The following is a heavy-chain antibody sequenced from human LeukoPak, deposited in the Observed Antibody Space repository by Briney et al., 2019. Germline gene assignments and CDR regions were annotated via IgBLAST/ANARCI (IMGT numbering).Heavy chain of an antibody. CDR2: IYPGDSDT. Sequence: GEALKISCKGSGYSFISYWIGWVRQMPGKGLEWMGIIYPGDSDTRYSPSFQGQVTISADKSISTAYLQWSSLKASDTAMYYCAIGLKYYYGSGSYQWDYWGQGTLVTVSS. CDR1: GYSFISYW. CDR3: AIGLKYYYGSGSYQWDY. J-gene: IGHJ4*02. D-gene: IGHD3-10*01. V-gene: IGHV5-51*01.